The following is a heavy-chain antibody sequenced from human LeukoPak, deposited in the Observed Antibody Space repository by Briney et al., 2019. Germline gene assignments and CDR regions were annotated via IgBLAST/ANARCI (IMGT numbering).Heavy chain of an antibody. Sequence: PGGSLRLSCAASGFTFSSYSMNWVRQAPGKGLEWVSSISTSSSHIYYADSVKGRFTISRDNAGKSLFLQMNSLRAEDTALYYCVRDRDSRGYYGMDVWGQGTTVTVSS. V-gene: IGHV3-21*01. CDR3: VRDRDSRGYYGMDV. J-gene: IGHJ6*02. CDR1: GFTFSSYS. CDR2: ISTSSSHI. D-gene: IGHD6-13*01.